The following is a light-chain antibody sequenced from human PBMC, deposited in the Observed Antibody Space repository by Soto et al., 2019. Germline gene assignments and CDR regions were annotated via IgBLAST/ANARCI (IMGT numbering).Light chain of an antibody. CDR1: QSVSASY. Sequence: EIVLTQSPGMLSLSPGERATLSCRASQSVSASYLAWYQQKPGQAPRLLIYDAFSRATGIPDRFSGSGSGTDFTLTISRQEPEDFAVYYCQQYSSSPAMYTFGQGTKLEIK. J-gene: IGKJ2*01. CDR3: QQYSSSPAMYT. V-gene: IGKV3-20*01. CDR2: DAF.